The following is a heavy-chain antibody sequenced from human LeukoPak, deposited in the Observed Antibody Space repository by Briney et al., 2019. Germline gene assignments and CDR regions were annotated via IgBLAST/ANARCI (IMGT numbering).Heavy chain of an antibody. J-gene: IGHJ4*02. Sequence: SETLSLTCTVSGDSISSYYWSWIRQPPGKGLEWIGYIYYSGSTNYNPSLKSRVTISVDTSKNQFSLKLSSVTAADTAVYYCAAQYGDYARDYWGQGTLVTVSS. D-gene: IGHD4-17*01. CDR3: AAQYGDYARDY. CDR1: GDSISSYY. CDR2: IYYSGST. V-gene: IGHV4-59*01.